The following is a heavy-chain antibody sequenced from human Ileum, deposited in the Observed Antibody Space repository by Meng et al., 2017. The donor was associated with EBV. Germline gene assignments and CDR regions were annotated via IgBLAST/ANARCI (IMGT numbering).Heavy chain of an antibody. Sequence: QVQLQESGPGLVNPSGYLSLTCAVSGGSISVINWWSWVRQSPEKGLEWIGEMSDSGITHYNPSLKSRVTISADKSNNQFSLKLTSVTSADTAVYFCAKNGEKYFEYWGQGTLVTVSS. J-gene: IGHJ4*02. CDR2: MSDSGIT. CDR1: GGSISVINW. CDR3: AKNGEKYFEY. V-gene: IGHV4-4*02.